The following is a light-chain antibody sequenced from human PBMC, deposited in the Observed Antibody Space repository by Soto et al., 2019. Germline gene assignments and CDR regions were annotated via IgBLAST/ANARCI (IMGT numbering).Light chain of an antibody. CDR2: EVS. J-gene: IGLJ3*02. V-gene: IGLV2-14*01. Sequence: QSALTQPASVSGSPGQSITISCTGTNSDVGGYNYVSWHQQHPGKAPKLMIYEVSNRPSGVSDRFSGSKSGNTAFLTISGLQAEDEADYYCSSYTRTTTPVFGGGTKVTVL. CDR1: NSDVGGYNY. CDR3: SSYTRTTTPV.